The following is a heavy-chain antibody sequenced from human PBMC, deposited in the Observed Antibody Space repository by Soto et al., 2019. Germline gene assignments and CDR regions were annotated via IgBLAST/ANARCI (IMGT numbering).Heavy chain of an antibody. CDR3: ARVFSSGSGWMYYFDF. CDR1: SGSISSGNW. D-gene: IGHD6-25*01. Sequence: QVQLQESGPGLVESSGTLSLTCEVSSGSISSGNWWSWVRQPPGKGLEWIGEIYYTGATNYNPSLKSRVTMTIDKSKDQFSLNLRSATAADTAVYYCARVFSSGSGWMYYFDFWGQRILVSVSS. J-gene: IGHJ4*02. V-gene: IGHV4-4*02. CDR2: IYYTGAT.